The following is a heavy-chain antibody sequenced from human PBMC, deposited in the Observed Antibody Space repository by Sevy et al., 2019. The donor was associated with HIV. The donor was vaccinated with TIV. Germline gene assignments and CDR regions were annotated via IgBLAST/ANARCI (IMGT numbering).Heavy chain of an antibody. Sequence: ASVKVSCKASGYTFTSYGISWVRQAPGQGLEWMGWISAYNGDTNYAQKLQGRVTMTTDTSTSTAYMELTSLRSDDTAVYFCARDPSAVTTAASYYYYGMDVWGQGTTVTVSS. CDR2: ISAYNGDT. CDR1: GYTFTSYG. CDR3: ARDPSAVTTAASYYYYGMDV. J-gene: IGHJ6*02. D-gene: IGHD4-17*01. V-gene: IGHV1-18*01.